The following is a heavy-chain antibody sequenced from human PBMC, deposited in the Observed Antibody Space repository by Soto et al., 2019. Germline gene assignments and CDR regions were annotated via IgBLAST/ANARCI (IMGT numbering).Heavy chain of an antibody. CDR3: AKERGFVP. V-gene: IGHV4-4*02. J-gene: IGHJ5*02. CDR1: GGSISTSTW. CDR2: IYHSGST. Sequence: QVQLQESGPGLVKPSGTLSLTCAVSGGSISTSTWWSWVRQPPGKGLEWIGEIYHSGSTNYNPSPKSRVTISVAKSKTQSSLKLRSATAADTAMYYCAKERGFVPWGQGTLVTVSS.